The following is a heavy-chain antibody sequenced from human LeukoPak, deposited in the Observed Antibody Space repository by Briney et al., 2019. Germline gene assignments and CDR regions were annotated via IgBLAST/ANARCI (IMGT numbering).Heavy chain of an antibody. V-gene: IGHV3-9*01. CDR3: AKSLRNGSGWASDY. CDR1: GLTFDVYA. D-gene: IGHD6-19*01. CDR2: ITWSNSEI. J-gene: IGHJ4*02. Sequence: GRSLRLSCAASGLTFDVYAVHWVRQAPGKGLEWVSGITWSNSEIAYADSVKGRFTISRDNAKMYLQMNSLRTEDTAVYYCAKSLRNGSGWASDYWGQGTLVTVSS.